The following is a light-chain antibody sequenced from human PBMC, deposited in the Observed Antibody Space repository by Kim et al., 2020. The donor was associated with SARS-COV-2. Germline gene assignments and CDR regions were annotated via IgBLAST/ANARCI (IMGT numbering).Light chain of an antibody. CDR3: QQDYNLTMYT. CDR2: GAA. J-gene: IGKJ2*01. CDR1: QSVSSSY. V-gene: IGKV3D-7*01. Sequence: PGERVTLSCRASQSVSSSYLTWYQQKPGQAPRLLIYGAATRATGIPARFRGSGSGTDFTLTISSLQPEDFAVDYCQQDYNLTMYTFGQGTKLEI.